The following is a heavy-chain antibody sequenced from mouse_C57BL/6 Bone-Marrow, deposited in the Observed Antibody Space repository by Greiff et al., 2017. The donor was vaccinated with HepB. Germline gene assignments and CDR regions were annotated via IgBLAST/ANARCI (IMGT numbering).Heavy chain of an antibody. CDR3: TTGSYYGSSYWYFDV. Sequence: EVHLVESGAELVRPGASVKLSCTASGFNIKDDYMHWVKQRPEQGLEWIGWIDPENGDTEYASKFQGKATITADTSSNTAYLQLSSLTSEDTAVYYCTTGSYYGSSYWYFDVWGTGTTVTVSS. CDR2: IDPENGDT. D-gene: IGHD1-1*01. J-gene: IGHJ1*03. CDR1: GFNIKDDY. V-gene: IGHV14-4*01.